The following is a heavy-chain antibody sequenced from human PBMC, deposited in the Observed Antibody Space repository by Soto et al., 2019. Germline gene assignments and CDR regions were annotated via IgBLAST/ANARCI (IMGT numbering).Heavy chain of an antibody. CDR3: ARSSISGIFYYYY. D-gene: IGHD3-10*01. Sequence: QVKQLQSGAEVKKPGASVKVSCKASGYTFTDNGVSWMRQAPGQGLEWMGWINPNNGNTKYAQNFQGRVTMTTDTSTSTAYVELRSLRSDDTAMYYCARSSISGIFYYYYWGQGTLVTVSS. V-gene: IGHV1-18*01. CDR2: INPNNGNT. J-gene: IGHJ4*02. CDR1: GYTFTDNG.